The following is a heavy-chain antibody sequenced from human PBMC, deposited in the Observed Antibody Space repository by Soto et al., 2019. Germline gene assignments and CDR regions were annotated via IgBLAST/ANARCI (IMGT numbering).Heavy chain of an antibody. CDR2: ISYDGSNK. V-gene: IGHV3-30-3*01. J-gene: IGHJ6*02. CDR1: GFTFSSYA. D-gene: IGHD6-25*01. Sequence: GGSLRLSCAASGFTFSSYAMRWVRQAPGKGLEWVAVISYDGSNKYYADSVKGRFTISRDNSKNTLYLQMNSLRAEDTAVYYCARAKAAHYYYGMDVWGQGTTVTVSS. CDR3: ARAKAAHYYYGMDV.